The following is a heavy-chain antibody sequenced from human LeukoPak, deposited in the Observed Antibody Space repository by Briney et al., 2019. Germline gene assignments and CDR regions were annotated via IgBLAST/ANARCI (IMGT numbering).Heavy chain of an antibody. Sequence: ASVKVSCKASGGTFSSYAISWVRQAPGQGLEWMGGIIPIFGTANYAQKFQGRVTITADESTSTAYMELGSLRSEDTAVYYCAREVYGDPSRWFDPWGQGTLVTVSS. D-gene: IGHD4-17*01. V-gene: IGHV1-69*01. CDR1: GGTFSSYA. CDR3: AREVYGDPSRWFDP. J-gene: IGHJ5*02. CDR2: IIPIFGTA.